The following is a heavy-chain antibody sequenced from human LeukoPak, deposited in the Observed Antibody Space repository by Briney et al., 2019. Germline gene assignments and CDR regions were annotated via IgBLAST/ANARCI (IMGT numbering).Heavy chain of an antibody. J-gene: IGHJ4*02. V-gene: IGHV3-21*01. CDR1: GFTFSSYS. CDR2: ISSSSSYI. CDR3: PRVGGDYGGKKDY. Sequence: PGGSLRLSCAASGFTFSSYSMNWVRQAPGKGLEWVSSISSSSSYIYYADSVKGRFTISRDNAKNSPYLQMNSLRADDTAVYYFPRVGGDYGGKKDYWRQGTMLTVPS. D-gene: IGHD4-23*01.